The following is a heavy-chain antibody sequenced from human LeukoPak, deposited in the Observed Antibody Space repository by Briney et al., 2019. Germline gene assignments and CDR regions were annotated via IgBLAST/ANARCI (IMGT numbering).Heavy chain of an antibody. Sequence: SETLSLTCTVSGGSISSYYWSWIRQPPGKGLEWIGYIYYSGSTNYNPSLKSRVTISVDTSKNQFSLKLSSVTAADTAVYYCARDSSYRLDAFDIWGQGTMVTVSS. J-gene: IGHJ3*02. CDR2: IYYSGST. D-gene: IGHD1-26*01. CDR1: GGSISSYY. CDR3: ARDSSYRLDAFDI. V-gene: IGHV4-59*12.